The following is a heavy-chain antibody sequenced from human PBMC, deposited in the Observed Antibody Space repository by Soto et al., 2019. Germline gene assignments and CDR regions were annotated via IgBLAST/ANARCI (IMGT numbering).Heavy chain of an antibody. CDR3: ARAYPPLDGVAPNWRLYGMDV. CDR2: ISYDGSNK. Sequence: QVQLVESGGGVVQPGRSLRLSCAASGFTFSSYAMHWVRQAPGKGLEWVAVISYDGSNKYYADSVKGRFTISRDNSKNTLYLQRNSLRAEDTAVYYRARAYPPLDGVAPNWRLYGMDVWGQGTTVTVSS. J-gene: IGHJ6*02. CDR1: GFTFSSYA. V-gene: IGHV3-30-3*01. D-gene: IGHD3-3*01.